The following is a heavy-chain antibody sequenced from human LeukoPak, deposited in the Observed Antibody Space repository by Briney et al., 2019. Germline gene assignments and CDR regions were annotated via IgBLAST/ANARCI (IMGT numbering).Heavy chain of an antibody. J-gene: IGHJ4*02. V-gene: IGHV3-21*04. D-gene: IGHD2-15*01. Sequence: GGSLRLSCAASEFTLSSYSMNWVRQAPGKGLEWVSSISSSSSYIYYADSVKGRFTISRDNAKHSLYLQMNSLRAEDTAVYYCARHRRYCSGGSCYSGYYFDSWGPGTLVTVSS. CDR3: ARHRRYCSGGSCYSGYYFDS. CDR2: ISSSSSYI. CDR1: EFTLSSYS.